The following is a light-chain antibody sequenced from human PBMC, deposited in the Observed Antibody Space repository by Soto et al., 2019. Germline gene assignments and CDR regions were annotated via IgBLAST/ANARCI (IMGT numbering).Light chain of an antibody. CDR3: GTWDSSLSVGL. CDR1: SSNIGNNY. Sequence: QSVLTQPPSVSAAPGQKVTISCSGSSSNIGNNYVSWYQSLPGTAPKLLIYDNNERPSGIPDRFSGSKSGTSATLGITGLQTGDEADYYCGTWDSSLSVGLFGGGTKLTVL. J-gene: IGLJ2*01. V-gene: IGLV1-51*01. CDR2: DNN.